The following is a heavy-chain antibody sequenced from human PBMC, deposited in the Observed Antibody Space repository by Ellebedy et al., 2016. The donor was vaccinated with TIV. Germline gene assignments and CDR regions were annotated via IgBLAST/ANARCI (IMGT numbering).Heavy chain of an antibody. CDR1: GFSFSTYT. Sequence: GESLKISXAASGFSFSTYTMNWARQAPGKGLEWVSSIGDATFYADSVKGRFTISRDNSKNMLYLQMNGLRAEDTALYYCARDVSYSSYDYWGQGTLVTVSS. CDR2: IGDAT. D-gene: IGHD4-11*01. CDR3: ARDVSYSSYDY. J-gene: IGHJ4*02. V-gene: IGHV3-23*01.